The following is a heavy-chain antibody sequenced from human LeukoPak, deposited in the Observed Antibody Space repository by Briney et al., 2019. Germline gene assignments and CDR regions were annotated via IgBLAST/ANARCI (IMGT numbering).Heavy chain of an antibody. J-gene: IGHJ3*02. D-gene: IGHD3-16*01. CDR2: IYSGGST. CDR3: ARGGAHDAFDI. V-gene: IGHV3-66*01. Sequence: GGSLRLSCAASGFTVSSNYMSWVRQAPGKGLECVSVIYSGGSTYHADSVKGRFTISRDSSKNTLYLQMNSLRAEDTAVYYCARGGAHDAFDIWGQGTMVTVSS. CDR1: GFTVSSNY.